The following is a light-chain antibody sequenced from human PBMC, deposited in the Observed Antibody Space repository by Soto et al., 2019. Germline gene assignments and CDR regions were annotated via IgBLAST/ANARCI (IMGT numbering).Light chain of an antibody. CDR3: QQSYTIPWT. V-gene: IGKV1-39*01. CDR2: AAS. J-gene: IGKJ1*01. CDR1: QSISNW. Sequence: DIQMTQSPSTLSASVGDRVTITCRASQSISNWLAWYQQNPGKAPKLLIYAASTLQSGVPSRFSGSGSGTEFTLTISSLQPGDFATYYCQQSYTIPWTFGQGTKVDIK.